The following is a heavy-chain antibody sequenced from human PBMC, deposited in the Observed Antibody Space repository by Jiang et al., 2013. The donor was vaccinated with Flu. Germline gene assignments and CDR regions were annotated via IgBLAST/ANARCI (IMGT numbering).Heavy chain of an antibody. Sequence: VQLLESGGGLVQPGGSLRLSCAASGFTVSSNYMSWVRQAPGKGLEWVSVIYSGGSTYYADSVKGRFTISRDNSKNTLYLQMNSLRAEDTAVYYCARDQRGNGSSWYFWNWFDPWGQGTLGHRLL. CDR3: ARDQRGNGSSWYFWNWFDP. D-gene: IGHD6-13*01. J-gene: IGHJ5*02. CDR1: GFTVSSNY. CDR2: IYSGGST. V-gene: IGHV3-66*02.